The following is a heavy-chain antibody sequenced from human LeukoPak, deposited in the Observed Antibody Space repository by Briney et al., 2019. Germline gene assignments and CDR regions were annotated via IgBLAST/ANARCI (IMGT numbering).Heavy chain of an antibody. Sequence: ASVKVSCKASGYTITSYYIHWVRQAPGQGLEWMGIINPGDSSTTYAQKFQGRVTMTTDTSTSTAYMELRSLRSDDTAVYYCARDSYVVATLRHFDYWGQGTLVTVSS. CDR1: GYTITSYY. CDR2: INPGDSST. D-gene: IGHD5-12*01. J-gene: IGHJ4*02. CDR3: ARDSYVVATLRHFDY. V-gene: IGHV1-46*01.